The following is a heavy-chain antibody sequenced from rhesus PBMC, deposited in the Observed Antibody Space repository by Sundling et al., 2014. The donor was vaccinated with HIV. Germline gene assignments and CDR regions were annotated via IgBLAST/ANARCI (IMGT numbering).Heavy chain of an antibody. CDR2: IGSESNYI. CDR3: ARSNSWNYPFDY. Sequence: EVQLVESGGGLVQPGGSLRLSCAASGFTFSSSGMAWVRQAPGKGLDWVSSIGSESNYIFYADSVKGRFTISRDNAKNSLSLQMNTLRAEDTAVYFCARSNSWNYPFDYWGQGVLVTVSS. V-gene: IGHV3-136*01. D-gene: IGHD1-1-1*01. J-gene: IGHJ4*01. CDR1: GFTFSSSG.